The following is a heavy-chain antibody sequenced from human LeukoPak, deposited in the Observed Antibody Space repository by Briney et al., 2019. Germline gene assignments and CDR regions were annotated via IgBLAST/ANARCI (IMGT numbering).Heavy chain of an antibody. CDR3: ARDSGIGAFDS. CDR2: IYHSGST. J-gene: IGHJ3*02. V-gene: IGHV4-38-2*02. CDR1: GYSIRSGYY. Sequence: SETLSLTCTVSGYSIRSGYYWGWIRQPPGKGLEWIGSIYHSGSTYYNPPLKSRVTISVDTSKNQFSLKLSSVTAADTAVYYCARDSGIGAFDSWGQGTMVTVSS. D-gene: IGHD3-10*01.